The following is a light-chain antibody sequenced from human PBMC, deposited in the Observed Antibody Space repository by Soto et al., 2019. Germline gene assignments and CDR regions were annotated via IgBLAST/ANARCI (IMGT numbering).Light chain of an antibody. CDR2: DAS. Sequence: IVLPQSPATLSFAPGETATLSCRASQSVSGYIGWYQQKPGQAPRLLIYDASTRATGIPARFSGSGSETDFTLTITSLEPEDFAVYYCQQRSNWPPITFGQGTRLEIK. J-gene: IGKJ5*01. V-gene: IGKV3-11*01. CDR3: QQRSNWPPIT. CDR1: QSVSGY.